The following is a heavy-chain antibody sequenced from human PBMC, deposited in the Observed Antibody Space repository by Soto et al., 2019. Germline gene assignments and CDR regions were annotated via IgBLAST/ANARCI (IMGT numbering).Heavy chain of an antibody. D-gene: IGHD2-15*01. CDR3: ARVVIYCSGGSCYYYGMDV. Sequence: QVQLVQSGAEVKKPGASVKVSCKASGYTFTNYDINWVRQATGQGLEWMGWMNPNNGNTGYAQQFQGRVTMTRNTSISTAYMELSSLISEDTAVYYCARVVIYCSGGSCYYYGMDVWGQGPTVTVSS. J-gene: IGHJ6*02. CDR2: MNPNNGNT. CDR1: GYTFTNYD. V-gene: IGHV1-8*01.